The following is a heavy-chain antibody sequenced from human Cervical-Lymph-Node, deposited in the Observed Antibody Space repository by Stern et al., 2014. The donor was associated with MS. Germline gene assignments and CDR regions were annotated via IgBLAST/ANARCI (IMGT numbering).Heavy chain of an antibody. J-gene: IGHJ3*01. D-gene: IGHD4-17*01. CDR3: VLPSTVTTAAFDV. V-gene: IGHV1-69*06. CDR2: IIPIFDTP. CDR1: GGTFTSFS. Sequence: QVQLVQSGAEVKKPGSSVKVSCKASGGTFTSFSINWVRQVPGQSLEWMGGIIPIFDTPNFAQKCQGRVTITADSSTSTVYMALNSLRSDDTAVYYCVLPSTVTTAAFDVWGRGTMVTVSS.